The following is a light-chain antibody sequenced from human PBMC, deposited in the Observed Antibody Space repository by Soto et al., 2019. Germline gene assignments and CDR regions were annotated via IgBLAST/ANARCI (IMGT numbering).Light chain of an antibody. Sequence: EIVLTQSPGTLSLSPGERATLSCRASQSVSGTHLAWYQQKPGQAPRLLIYGASSRATGIPDRFSGRGSGTDFTLTISRLEPEDFAMYYCQQYGSSPRTFGPGTRVDIK. CDR1: QSVSGTH. CDR3: QQYGSSPRT. V-gene: IGKV3-20*01. J-gene: IGKJ3*01. CDR2: GAS.